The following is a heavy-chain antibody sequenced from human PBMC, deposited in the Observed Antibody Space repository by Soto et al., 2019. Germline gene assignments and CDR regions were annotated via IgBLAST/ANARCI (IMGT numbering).Heavy chain of an antibody. CDR1: GFTFSSYE. D-gene: IGHD3-22*01. CDR3: ARTHSSGYDDFDY. CDR2: ISSSGSTI. V-gene: IGHV3-48*03. Sequence: EVQLVESGGGLVQPGGSLRLSCAASGFTFSSYEMNWVRQAPGKGLEWVSYISSSGSTISYADSVKGRFTISRDNAKNSLYLQMNSLRAEYTAVYYCARTHSSGYDDFDYWGQGTLVTVSS. J-gene: IGHJ4*02.